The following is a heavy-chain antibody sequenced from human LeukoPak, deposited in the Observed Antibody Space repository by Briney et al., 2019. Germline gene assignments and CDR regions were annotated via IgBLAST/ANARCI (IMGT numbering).Heavy chain of an antibody. Sequence: SVKVSCKASGGTFSSYAISWVRQAPGQGLEWMGGIIPIFGTANYAQKFQGRVTITADESTSTAYMELSSLRSEDTAVYYCAKEFCSRGSCYRGYFDSWGQGALVTVSS. J-gene: IGHJ4*02. D-gene: IGHD2-15*01. V-gene: IGHV1-69*13. CDR3: AKEFCSRGSCYRGYFDS. CDR2: IIPIFGTA. CDR1: GGTFSSYA.